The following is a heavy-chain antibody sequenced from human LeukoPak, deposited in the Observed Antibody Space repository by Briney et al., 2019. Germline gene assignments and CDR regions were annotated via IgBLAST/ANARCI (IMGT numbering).Heavy chain of an antibody. D-gene: IGHD1-26*01. J-gene: IGHJ5*02. Sequence: ASVKVSCKASGYSFTSHYMHWVRQAPGQGLEWMGLINPRGTATRYAESFQGRLTLTRDLSTSTDYMELRSLRSDDTAVYYCARDTKRSRARWENLGFDPWGQGTLVTVSS. CDR2: INPRGTAT. V-gene: IGHV1-46*01. CDR1: GYSFTSHY. CDR3: ARDTKRSRARWENLGFDP.